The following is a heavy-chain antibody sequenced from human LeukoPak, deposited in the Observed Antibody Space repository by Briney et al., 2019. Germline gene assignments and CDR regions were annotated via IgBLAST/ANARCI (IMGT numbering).Heavy chain of an antibody. Sequence: GGSLRLSFTASGFTFGDYAMSWVRQAPGKGLEWVGFIRSKAYGGTTDYAASVKGRFTISRDGSKSIAYLQMNSLKTEDTAVYFCTRGGGTDLVDDCGQGALVTVSS. V-gene: IGHV3-49*04. CDR2: IRSKAYGGTT. D-gene: IGHD1-7*01. J-gene: IGHJ4*02. CDR1: GFTFGDYA. CDR3: TRGGGTDLVDD.